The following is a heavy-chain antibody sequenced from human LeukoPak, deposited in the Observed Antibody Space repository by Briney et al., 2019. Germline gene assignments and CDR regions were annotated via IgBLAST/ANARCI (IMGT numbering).Heavy chain of an antibody. D-gene: IGHD3-22*01. J-gene: IGHJ4*02. CDR3: ASTTYYYDSSGYPERDFDY. Sequence: PSETLSLTCTVSGGSISSYYWSWIRQHPGKGLEWIGYIYYSGSTYYNPSLRSRVTISVDTSKNQFSLKLSSVTAADTAVYYCASTTYYYDSSGYPERDFDYWGQGTLVTVSS. CDR1: GGSISSYY. V-gene: IGHV4-59*06. CDR2: IYYSGST.